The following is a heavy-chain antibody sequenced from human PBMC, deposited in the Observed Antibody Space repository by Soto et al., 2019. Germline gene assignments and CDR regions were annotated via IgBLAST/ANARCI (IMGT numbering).Heavy chain of an antibody. CDR3: ARAHYDFWSGSSIPWFDP. J-gene: IGHJ5*02. CDR1: GGSISSGGYY. CDR2: IYYSGST. Sequence: PSETLSLTCTVSGGSISSGGYYWSWIRQHPGKGLEWIGYIYYSGSTYYNPSLKSRVTISVDTSKNQFSLKLSSVTAADTAVYYCARAHYDFWSGSSIPWFDPWGQGTLVTVSS. V-gene: IGHV4-31*03. D-gene: IGHD3-3*01.